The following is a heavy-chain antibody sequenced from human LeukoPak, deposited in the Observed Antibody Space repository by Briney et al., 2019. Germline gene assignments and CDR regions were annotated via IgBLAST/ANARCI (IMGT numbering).Heavy chain of an antibody. D-gene: IGHD5-18*01. CDR1: GGTFSSYA. J-gene: IGHJ1*01. CDR3: ARDSIDTAMVPHYFQH. V-gene: IGHV1-69*01. Sequence: ASVKVSCKASGGTFSSYAISWVRQAPGQGLEWMGGIIPIFGTANYAQKFQGRVTITADESTSTAYMELSSLRSEDTAVYYCARDSIDTAMVPHYFQHWGQGTLVTVSS. CDR2: IIPIFGTA.